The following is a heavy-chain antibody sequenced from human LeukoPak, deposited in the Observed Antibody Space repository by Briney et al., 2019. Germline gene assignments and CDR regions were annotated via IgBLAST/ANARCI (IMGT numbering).Heavy chain of an antibody. CDR1: GYTFTSYG. CDR3: ARGLGGLARGNYYYYYMGV. J-gene: IGHJ6*03. V-gene: IGHV1-18*01. D-gene: IGHD3-16*01. CDR2: ISAYNGNT. Sequence: ASVKVSCKASGYTFTSYGISWVRQAPGQGLEWMGWISAYNGNTNYAQKLQGRVTITRNTSISTAYMELSSLRSEDTAVYYCARGLGGLARGNYYYYYMGVWGKGTTVTVSS.